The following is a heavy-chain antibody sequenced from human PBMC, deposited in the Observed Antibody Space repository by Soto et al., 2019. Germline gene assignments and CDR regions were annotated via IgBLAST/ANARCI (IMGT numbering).Heavy chain of an antibody. J-gene: IGHJ4*02. V-gene: IGHV1-69*01. CDR3: AREGASGSHIGY. CDR2: IIPIFGTA. D-gene: IGHD3-22*01. Sequence: QVQLVQSGAEVKKPGASVKVSCKASGGTFSSYAISWVRQAPGQGLEWMGGIIPIFGTANYAQKFQGRVTIIADESTSTAYMELSSLRSEDTAVYYCAREGASGSHIGYWGQGTLVTVSS. CDR1: GGTFSSYA.